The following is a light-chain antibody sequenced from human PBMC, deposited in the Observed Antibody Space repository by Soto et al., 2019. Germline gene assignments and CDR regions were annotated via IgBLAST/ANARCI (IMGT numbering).Light chain of an antibody. V-gene: IGLV1-40*01. Sequence: QSVLTQPPSVSGAPGQRVTISCTGSSSKIGAGYDVHWYQQLPGTAPKLLIYGNSNGPSGVPDRFSGSKTGTSASLAITGLQAEDEADYYCQSYDSSLSGWVFGGGTKLTVL. CDR1: SSKIGAGYD. J-gene: IGLJ3*02. CDR2: GNS. CDR3: QSYDSSLSGWV.